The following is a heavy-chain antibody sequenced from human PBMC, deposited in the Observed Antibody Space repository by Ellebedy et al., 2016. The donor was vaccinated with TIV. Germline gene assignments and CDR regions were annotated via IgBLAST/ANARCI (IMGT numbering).Heavy chain of an antibody. CDR2: ISAYNGNT. J-gene: IGHJ6*02. CDR3: ARDCSGGSCYSGGYYYYGMDV. D-gene: IGHD2-15*01. Sequence: AASVKVSCKASGYTFTSYGISWVRQAPGQGLEWMGWISAYNGNTNYAQKLQGRVTMTTDTSTSTAYMELRSLRSDDTAVYYCARDCSGGSCYSGGYYYYGMDVWGQGTTVTVSS. V-gene: IGHV1-18*04. CDR1: GYTFTSYG.